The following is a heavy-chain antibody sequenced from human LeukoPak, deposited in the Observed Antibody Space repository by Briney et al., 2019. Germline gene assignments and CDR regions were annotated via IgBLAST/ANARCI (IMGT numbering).Heavy chain of an antibody. CDR1: GFTFSSYW. V-gene: IGHV3-7*01. J-gene: IGHJ3*02. CDR2: IKHDGSEK. CDR3: ARPGPYYYDSSGYAFDI. Sequence: PGGSLRLSCAASGFTFSSYWMSWVRQAPGKGLEWVANIKHDGSEKYYVDSVKGRFTISRDNAKNSLYLQMNSLRAEDTAVYYCARPGPYYYDSSGYAFDIWGQGTMVTVSS. D-gene: IGHD3-22*01.